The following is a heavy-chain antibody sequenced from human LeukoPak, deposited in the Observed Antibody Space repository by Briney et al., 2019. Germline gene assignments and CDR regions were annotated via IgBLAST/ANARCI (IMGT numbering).Heavy chain of an antibody. J-gene: IGHJ6*03. CDR3: ARLERRMLGMDV. CDR1: GDSISSYY. V-gene: IGHV4-4*07. D-gene: IGHD1-1*01. Sequence: SETLSLTCTVSGDSISSYYWGWIRQPAGKGLEWVGHTYTTGSTNYNPSLKSRVTMSVDTSKDQFSLKLTSVTAADTAVYYCARLERRMLGMDVWGKGTTVTISS. CDR2: TYTTGST.